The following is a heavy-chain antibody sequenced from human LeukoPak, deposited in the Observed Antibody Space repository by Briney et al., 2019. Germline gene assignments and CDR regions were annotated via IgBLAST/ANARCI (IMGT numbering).Heavy chain of an antibody. D-gene: IGHD2-2*02. CDR2: INPNSGGT. CDR3: ARVDSEYCSSTSCYKWFDP. Sequence: ASVKVSCTASGYTFTAYYIYWVRQAPGQGLEWMGWINPNSGGTNYAQKFQGRVAMTRDTSVNTAYMELSRLRSDDTAVYYCARVDSEYCSSTSCYKWFDPWGQGTLVTVSS. CDR1: GYTFTAYY. V-gene: IGHV1-2*02. J-gene: IGHJ5*02.